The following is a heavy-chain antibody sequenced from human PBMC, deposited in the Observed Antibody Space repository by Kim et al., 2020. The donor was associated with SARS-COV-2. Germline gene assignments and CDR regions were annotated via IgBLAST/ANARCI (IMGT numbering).Heavy chain of an antibody. CDR2: IYYRGST. Sequence: SETLSLTCTVSDGSISGYYWSWIRQTPGKGLEWVGHIYYRGSTSYNPSLKSRLTISVDTSKNQFSLKLSSVTAADTAVYYCARYRTMTTRHFYYMDVWGKGTTVTVSS. CDR1: DGSISGYY. V-gene: IGHV4-59*08. J-gene: IGHJ6*03. CDR3: ARYRTMTTRHFYYMDV. D-gene: IGHD4-4*01.